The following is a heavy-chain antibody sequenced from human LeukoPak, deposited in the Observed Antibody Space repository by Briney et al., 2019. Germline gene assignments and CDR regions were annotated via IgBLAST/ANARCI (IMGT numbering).Heavy chain of an antibody. V-gene: IGHV3-23*01. CDR1: GFTFSSYA. J-gene: IGHJ4*02. CDR3: AKDTQPTVTYYYDSSGFGDFDY. CDR2: MSGSGGST. Sequence: GGSLRLSCAASGFTFSSYAMSWVRQAPGKGLEWVSTMSGSGGSTYYADSVKGRFTISRDNSKNTLYLQMNSLRAEDTAVYYCAKDTQPTVTYYYDSSGFGDFDYWGQGTLVTVSS. D-gene: IGHD3-22*01.